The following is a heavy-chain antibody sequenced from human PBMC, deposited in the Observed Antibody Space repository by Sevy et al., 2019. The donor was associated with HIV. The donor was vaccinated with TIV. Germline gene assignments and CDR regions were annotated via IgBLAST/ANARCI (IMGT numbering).Heavy chain of an antibody. CDR2: IYDSGRT. Sequence: SETLSLACTVSGDSFSGYYWSWIRQPPGKGLEWIGYIYDSGRTNYNPSLKSRVTISVDTSKKQFSLKLNSVTAADTAVYYCARSLNHYDSSGYQMGFDYWGQGTLVTVSS. V-gene: IGHV4-59*01. CDR3: ARSLNHYDSSGYQMGFDY. CDR1: GDSFSGYY. J-gene: IGHJ4*02. D-gene: IGHD3-22*01.